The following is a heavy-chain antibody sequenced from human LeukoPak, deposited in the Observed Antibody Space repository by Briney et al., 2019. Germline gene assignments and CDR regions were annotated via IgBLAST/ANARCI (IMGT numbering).Heavy chain of an antibody. CDR2: IDSSISYT. Sequence: GESLKISCKGSGYSFTSYWNSWVRQMPGKGLEWMGRIDSSISYTNDSPSFQGHVTISADKSISTAYLQWSSLKASDTAMYYCASPKPGGYSSGPDFDYWGQGTLVTVSS. V-gene: IGHV5-10-1*01. J-gene: IGHJ4*02. D-gene: IGHD6-19*01. CDR3: ASPKPGGYSSGPDFDY. CDR1: GYSFTSYW.